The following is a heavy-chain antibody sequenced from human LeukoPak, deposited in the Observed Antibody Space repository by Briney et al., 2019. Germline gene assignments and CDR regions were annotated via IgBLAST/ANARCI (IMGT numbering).Heavy chain of an antibody. CDR3: ARSHSTSWYWYDY. D-gene: IGHD6-13*01. CDR2: IYNGGGT. CDR1: GFTFSSNY. Sequence: PGGSRRLSGAASGFTFSSNYMSGVRQGPGKGLEWVSIIYNGGGTYYADSVKGRFTISRDNSKNTLYLQMNSLRVEDTAIYYCARSHSTSWYWYDYWGQGTLVTVSS. J-gene: IGHJ4*02. V-gene: IGHV3-53*01.